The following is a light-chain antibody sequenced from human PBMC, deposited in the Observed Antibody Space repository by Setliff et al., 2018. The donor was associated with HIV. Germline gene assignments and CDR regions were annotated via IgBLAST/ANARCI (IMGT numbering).Light chain of an antibody. CDR1: SSDVGNFNY. CDR3: CSNTGSNTYV. J-gene: IGLJ1*01. V-gene: IGLV2-8*01. CDR2: EVS. Sequence: QSALTQPPSASGSPGQSVTISCTGTSSDVGNFNYVSWYQQHPGKAPKLMIYEVSKRPSGVSNRFSGSKSGNTASLTISGLQAEDEADYYCCSNTGSNTYVFGSGTKVTVL.